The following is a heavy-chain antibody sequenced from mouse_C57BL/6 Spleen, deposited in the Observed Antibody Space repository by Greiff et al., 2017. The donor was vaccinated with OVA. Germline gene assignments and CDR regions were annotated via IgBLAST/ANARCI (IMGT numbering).Heavy chain of an antibody. D-gene: IGHD1-1*01. CDR1: GFTFSSYG. V-gene: IGHV5-6*01. Sequence: EVKLMESGGDLVKPGGSLKLSCAASGFTFSSYGMSWVRQTPDKRLEWVATISSGGSYTYYPDSVKGRFTISRDNAKNTLYLQMSSLKSEDTAMYYCARGDGSVFGYWGQGTTLTVSS. CDR2: ISSGGSYT. J-gene: IGHJ2*01. CDR3: ARGDGSVFGY.